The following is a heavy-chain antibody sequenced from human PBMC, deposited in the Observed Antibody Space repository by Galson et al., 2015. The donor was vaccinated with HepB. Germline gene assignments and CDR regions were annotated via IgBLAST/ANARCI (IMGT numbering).Heavy chain of an antibody. Sequence: SLRLSCAASGFAFNAYYMHWVRQAPGKGLEWISQISSRSRTTNYADSVSGRFFISRDDGGNSLFLQMNRLKVEDTAVYYCARAPRGPVTGGGYYFRGMDVWGQGTTVTVSS. CDR1: GFAFNAYY. D-gene: IGHD2-8*02. V-gene: IGHV3-48*01. CDR2: ISSRSRTT. J-gene: IGHJ6*02. CDR3: ARAPRGPVTGGGYYFRGMDV.